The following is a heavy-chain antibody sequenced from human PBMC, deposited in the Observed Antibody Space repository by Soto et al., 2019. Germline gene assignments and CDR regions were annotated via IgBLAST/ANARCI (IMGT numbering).Heavy chain of an antibody. CDR1: GGSFSGYY. CDR3: ARVGQQLASSYYFDY. D-gene: IGHD6-13*01. CDR2: INHSGST. V-gene: IGHV4-34*01. J-gene: IGHJ4*02. Sequence: SETLSLTCTVYGGSFSGYYWSWIRQPPGKGLEWIGEINHSGSTNYNPSLKSRVTISVDTSKNQFSLKLSSVTAADTAVYYCARVGQQLASSYYFDYWGQGTLVTVSS.